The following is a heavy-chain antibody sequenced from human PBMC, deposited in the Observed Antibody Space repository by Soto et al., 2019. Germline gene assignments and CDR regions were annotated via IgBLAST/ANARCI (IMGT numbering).Heavy chain of an antibody. CDR2: IKEDGSEK. Sequence: EVQVVESGGGLVQPGGSLRLSCVASGFTLSSYCMNWVRQAPGKGLEWVANIKEDGSEKYHLDSVKGRFTISRDNAKNALYPQMKCLRAEDTAVYCCARGKWSSGWYFDLWGRVTLVAVSS. CDR3: ARGKWSSGWYFDL. CDR1: GFTLSSYC. J-gene: IGHJ2*01. D-gene: IGHD1-26*01. V-gene: IGHV3-7*04.